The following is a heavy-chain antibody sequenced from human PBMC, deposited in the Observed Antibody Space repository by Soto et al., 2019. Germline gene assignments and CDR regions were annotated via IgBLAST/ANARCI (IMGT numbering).Heavy chain of an antibody. CDR3: AKNQGVELVPLATVDWFDP. CDR1: GFTFSRVS. D-gene: IGHD1-26*01. J-gene: IGHJ5*02. V-gene: IGHV3-21*02. Sequence: EVQLVESGGGLVKPGESLRLSCEASGFTFSRVSMNWVRQVPGKGLEWVASISSGSSDTWYADSVKGRFIISRDNSKSTVYLELNNLSAEDTAVYHCAKNQGVELVPLATVDWFDPWGQGSVVTVSS. CDR2: ISSGSSDT.